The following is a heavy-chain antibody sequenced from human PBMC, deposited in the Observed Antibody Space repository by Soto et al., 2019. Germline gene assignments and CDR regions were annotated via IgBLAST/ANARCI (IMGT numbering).Heavy chain of an antibody. V-gene: IGHV1-2*02. CDR2: INPQTCGT. J-gene: IGHJ6*02. CDR1: GYTFTGYY. CDR3: ARERYQVISDGMDV. Sequence: ASVKVSCKASGYTFTGYYIHWVREAPGQGLEWMGWINPQTCGTSCAQKFQGRVTLSRDTSINTAYLELSRLRFDDAAVYFCARERYQVISDGMDVWGPGTTVTVSS. D-gene: IGHD2-2*01.